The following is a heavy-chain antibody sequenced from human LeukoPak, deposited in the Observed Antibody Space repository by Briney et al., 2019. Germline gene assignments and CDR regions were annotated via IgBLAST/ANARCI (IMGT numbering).Heavy chain of an antibody. J-gene: IGHJ4*02. V-gene: IGHV3-23*01. CDR2: ISGSGGST. CDR3: AKSLDFWSGYYLH. Sequence: GSLRLSCAASGFTFSSYAMNWVRQAPGKGLEWVSAISGSGGSTYYADSVKGRFTISRDNSKNTLYLQMKSLRAEDTAVYYCAKSLDFWSGYYLHWGQGTLVTVSS. CDR1: GFTFSSYA. D-gene: IGHD3-3*01.